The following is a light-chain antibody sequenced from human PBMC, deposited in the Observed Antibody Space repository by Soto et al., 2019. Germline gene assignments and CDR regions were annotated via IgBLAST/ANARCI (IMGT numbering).Light chain of an antibody. J-gene: IGKJ4*01. V-gene: IGKV1D-16*01. CDR1: QDINSY. CDR2: AAS. CDR3: QQYNIYPLT. Sequence: DVQMTQSPSSLSASVGDRVTITCRASQDINSYLAWYQQKPGSAPKSLIYAASSLQTGVPSRFSGSESGTDFTLTISNLQPEDSATYYCQQYNIYPLTFGGGTKVEIK.